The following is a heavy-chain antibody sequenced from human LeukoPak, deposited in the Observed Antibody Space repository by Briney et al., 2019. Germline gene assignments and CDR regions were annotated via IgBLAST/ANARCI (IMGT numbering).Heavy chain of an antibody. J-gene: IGHJ4*02. D-gene: IGHD3-22*01. V-gene: IGHV4-59*11. CDR1: GDSFSSHY. CDR3: ARLYYDSSGQYCFDY. CDR2: VYYSGST. Sequence: PSETLSLTCTVSGDSFSSHYWSWIRQPPGKGLEWIGYVYYSGSTNYNPSLKSRVTISVDTSKNQFSLKLSSVTAADAAMYYCARLYYDSSGQYCFDYWGQGTLVTVSS.